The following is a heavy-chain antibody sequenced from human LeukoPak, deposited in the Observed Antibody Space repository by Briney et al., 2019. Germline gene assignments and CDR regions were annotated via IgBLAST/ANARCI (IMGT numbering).Heavy chain of an antibody. Sequence: SETLSLTCTVSGGSISSGSYYWSWIRQPAGKGLEWIGRIYTSGSTNYNPSLKSRVTISVDTSKNQFSLKLSSVTAADTAVYYCARGLLYGGSYWAPTIDYWGQGTLVTISS. CDR3: ARGLLYGGSYWAPTIDY. D-gene: IGHD1-26*01. CDR1: GGSISSGSYY. V-gene: IGHV4-61*02. CDR2: IYTSGST. J-gene: IGHJ4*02.